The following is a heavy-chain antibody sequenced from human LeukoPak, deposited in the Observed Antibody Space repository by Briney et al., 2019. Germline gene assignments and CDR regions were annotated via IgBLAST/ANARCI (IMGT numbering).Heavy chain of an antibody. Sequence: SETLALTCTVSGGCISSYYWSWIRQPAGKGLEWIGRSYTSGSTNCNPSLKSRVTMSVDTSKNQFSLKLSSVTAADTAVYYCAREGGCSGGSCQGAFDIWGQGTMVTVSS. V-gene: IGHV4-4*07. CDR1: GGCISSYY. CDR3: AREGGCSGGSCQGAFDI. D-gene: IGHD2-15*01. CDR2: SYTSGST. J-gene: IGHJ3*02.